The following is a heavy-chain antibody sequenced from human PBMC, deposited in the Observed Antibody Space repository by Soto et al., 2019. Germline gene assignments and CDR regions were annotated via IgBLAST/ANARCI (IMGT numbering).Heavy chain of an antibody. J-gene: IGHJ4*02. CDR2: ISCYKGNT. CDR1: GYTFTNYG. D-gene: IGHD3-16*01. V-gene: IGHV1-18*01. Sequence: QVQLVPSGAEVQKPGASVQASCKASGYTFTNYGISWVRQAPGQGLEWMGWISCYKGNTNYAQKFHGRVIMNIDTSTSTSYIELRSLRSDDTACYYCAREGPEHYVSEPFDFFGQGTRVTVSS. CDR3: AREGPEHYVSEPFDF.